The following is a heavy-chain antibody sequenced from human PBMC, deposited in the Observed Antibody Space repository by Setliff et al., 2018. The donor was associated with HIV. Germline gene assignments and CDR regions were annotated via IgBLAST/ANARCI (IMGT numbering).Heavy chain of an antibody. J-gene: IGHJ4*02. Sequence: SVKVSCKASVCTFSSYAISWVRQAPGQGLEWMGGIIPILGIANYAQKFQGRVTITADESMSTAYMELSSLRSEDTAVYYCARAKRVDTATTYFAFADYWGQGTLVTVSS. CDR3: ARAKRVDTATTYFAFADY. CDR2: IIPILGIA. D-gene: IGHD5-18*01. CDR1: VCTFSSYA. V-gene: IGHV1-69*10.